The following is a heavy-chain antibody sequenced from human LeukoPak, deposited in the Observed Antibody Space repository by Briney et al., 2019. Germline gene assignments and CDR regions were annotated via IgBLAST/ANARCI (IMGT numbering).Heavy chain of an antibody. CDR1: GFTVSSSY. Sequence: PGGSLRLSCAASGFTVSSSYMSWVRQAPGKGLEWVSVIHSGGNTHYADSVKGRFTISRDNSKNTLYLQMNSLRAEDTAVYYCTRDLNSGGSCWGQGTLVTVSS. V-gene: IGHV3-53*01. CDR3: TRDLNSGGSC. D-gene: IGHD2-15*01. J-gene: IGHJ4*02. CDR2: IHSGGNT.